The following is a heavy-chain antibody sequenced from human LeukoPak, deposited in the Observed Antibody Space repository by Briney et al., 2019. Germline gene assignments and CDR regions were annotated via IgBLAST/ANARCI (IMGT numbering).Heavy chain of an antibody. Sequence: SETLSLTCAVYGGSFSGYYWSWIRQPPGKGLEWIGEINHSGSTNSNPSLKSRVTISVDTSKNQFSLKLSSVTAADTAVYYCARRSSTTGTTRISNWFDPWGQGTLVTVSS. CDR1: GGSFSGYY. J-gene: IGHJ5*02. CDR3: ARRSSTTGTTRISNWFDP. CDR2: INHSGST. D-gene: IGHD1-1*01. V-gene: IGHV4-34*01.